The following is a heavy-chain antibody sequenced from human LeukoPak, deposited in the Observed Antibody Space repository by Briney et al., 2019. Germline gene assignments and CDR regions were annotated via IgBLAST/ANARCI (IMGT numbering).Heavy chain of an antibody. Sequence: SETLSLTCAVYGGSFSGYYWSWIRQPPGKGLEWIGEINHSGSTNYNPSLKSRVTISVDTSKNQLSLKLSSVTAADTAVYYCARGKWLRSSFDYWGQGTLVTVSS. D-gene: IGHD5-12*01. CDR2: INHSGST. J-gene: IGHJ4*02. CDR3: ARGKWLRSSFDY. V-gene: IGHV4-34*01. CDR1: GGSFSGYY.